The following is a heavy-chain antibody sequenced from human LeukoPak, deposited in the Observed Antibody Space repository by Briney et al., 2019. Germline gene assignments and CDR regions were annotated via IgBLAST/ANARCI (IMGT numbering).Heavy chain of an antibody. Sequence: GGSLRLSCAASGFIFSSYGMHWVRQAPGKGLEWVAVISYDGSNKYFADSVKGRFTISRDNSKNTLYLQMNSLRAEDTAVYYCARDLLGWELHYFDYWGQGTLVTVSS. CDR1: GFIFSSYG. CDR2: ISYDGSNK. V-gene: IGHV3-33*08. J-gene: IGHJ4*02. D-gene: IGHD1-26*01. CDR3: ARDLLGWELHYFDY.